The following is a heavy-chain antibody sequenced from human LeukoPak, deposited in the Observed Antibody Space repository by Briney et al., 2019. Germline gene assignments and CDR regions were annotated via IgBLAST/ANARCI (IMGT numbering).Heavy chain of an antibody. D-gene: IGHD3-10*01. Sequence: GGCLTLSCLASGSTFDDYSMHWVRQLPGRGRGWVSLISGNGANTHHADSGEGRFTVLRDNSKNTLELQMDSLRTDDSALYCCAKGVDFYASGSRFSPFYVWGQGTTVTVSS. CDR1: GSTFDDYS. CDR3: AKGVDFYASGSRFSPFYV. J-gene: IGHJ3*01. CDR2: ISGNGANT. V-gene: IGHV3-43*01.